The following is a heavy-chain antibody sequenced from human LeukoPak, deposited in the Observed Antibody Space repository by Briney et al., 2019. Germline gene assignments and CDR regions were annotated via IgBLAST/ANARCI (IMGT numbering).Heavy chain of an antibody. CDR1: GYSFTGCY. Sequence: SVKVSCKASGYSFTGCYMHWVRQAPAQGLEWVGRSNPNNGGTNYAQKCQGRVTMTRDTSISTAYMELSRLRSDDTAVYYCARGEWIQLGSVYQDYWGQGTLVTVSS. D-gene: IGHD5-18*01. CDR3: ARGEWIQLGSVYQDY. V-gene: IGHV1-2*06. J-gene: IGHJ4*02. CDR2: SNPNNGGT.